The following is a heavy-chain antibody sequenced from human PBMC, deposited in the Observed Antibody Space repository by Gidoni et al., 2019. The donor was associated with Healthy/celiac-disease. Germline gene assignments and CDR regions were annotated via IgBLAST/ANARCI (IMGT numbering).Heavy chain of an antibody. V-gene: IGHV3-33*01. CDR3: AREEDYTVRLGMDV. J-gene: IGHJ6*02. CDR1: GFTFSSYG. Sequence: QVQLVESGGGVVQPGRSLRLSCAASGFTFSSYGRHWVRQAPGKGLEWVAVRWYDGSNKYYADSVKGRFTISRDNSKNTLYLQMNSLRAEDTAVYYCAREEDYTVRLGMDVWGQGTTVTVSS. D-gene: IGHD4-4*01. CDR2: RWYDGSNK.